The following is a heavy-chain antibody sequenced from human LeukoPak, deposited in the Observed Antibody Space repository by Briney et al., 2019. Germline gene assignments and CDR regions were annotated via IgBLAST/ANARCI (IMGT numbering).Heavy chain of an antibody. J-gene: IGHJ4*02. D-gene: IGHD2-2*01. Sequence: GGSLRLSCVASGFTFSSHHMNFVRQTPGEGLESGATIKPDGIEKYYVDSVKGRFPISRDNDKSSLYLQMNSLRAEDTGVYFCARMSSYCDYWGQGTLVTVSS. CDR2: IKPDGIEK. CDR3: ARMSSYCDY. CDR1: GFTFSSHH. V-gene: IGHV3-7*01.